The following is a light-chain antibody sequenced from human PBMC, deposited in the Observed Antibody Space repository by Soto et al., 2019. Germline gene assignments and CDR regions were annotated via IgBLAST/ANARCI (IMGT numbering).Light chain of an antibody. CDR3: HQYDSSLWT. Sequence: EIVMTQSPGTLSVSTEEGATLSCRASQSVDRNLAWYQQKPGQAPRLLIYGASTRPTGIPDRFSGSGSGTEFSLTISRLEPADFAVYFCHQYDSSLWTFGQGTKVEIK. J-gene: IGKJ1*01. CDR2: GAS. V-gene: IGKV3-20*01. CDR1: QSVDRN.